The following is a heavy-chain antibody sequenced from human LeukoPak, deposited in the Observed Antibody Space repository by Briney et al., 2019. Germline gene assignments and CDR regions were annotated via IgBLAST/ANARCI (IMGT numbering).Heavy chain of an antibody. D-gene: IGHD6-13*01. V-gene: IGHV3-13*01. J-gene: IGHJ6*02. Sequence: GGSLRLSCAASGFTFSSYDMHWVRQATGKGLEWVSAIGTAGDTYYPGSVKGRFTISRENAKNSLYLQMNSLRAEDTAVYYCARGDPQQQLVRDYYYGMDVWGQGTTVTVSS. CDR1: GFTFSSYD. CDR2: IGTAGDT. CDR3: ARGDPQQQLVRDYYYGMDV.